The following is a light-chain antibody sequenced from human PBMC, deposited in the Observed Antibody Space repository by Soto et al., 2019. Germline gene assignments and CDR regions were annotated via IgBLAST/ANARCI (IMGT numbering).Light chain of an antibody. CDR3: QQYYSYPFT. CDR2: AAS. CDR1: QGISSY. J-gene: IGKJ4*01. V-gene: IGKV1-8*01. Sequence: AIRMTQSPSSFSASTGDRVTITCRASQGISSYLAWYQQKPGKAPKLLIYAASTLQSGVPSRFSGSGSGTDFTLTISCLQPEDFATYYCQQYYSYPFTFGGGTKVDI.